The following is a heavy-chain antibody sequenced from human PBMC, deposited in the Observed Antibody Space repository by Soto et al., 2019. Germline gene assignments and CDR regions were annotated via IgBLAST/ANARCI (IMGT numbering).Heavy chain of an antibody. V-gene: IGHV1-69*13. CDR1: GGTFSSYA. CDR3: ARDVPQYSSSSRTGGTDV. D-gene: IGHD6-6*01. Sequence: SVKVSCKASGGTFSSYAISWVRQAPGQGLEWMGGIIPIFGTANYAQKFQGRVTITADESTSTAYMELSSLRSEDTAVYYCARDVPQYSSSSRTGGTDVWGQGTTVTVSS. CDR2: IIPIFGTA. J-gene: IGHJ6*02.